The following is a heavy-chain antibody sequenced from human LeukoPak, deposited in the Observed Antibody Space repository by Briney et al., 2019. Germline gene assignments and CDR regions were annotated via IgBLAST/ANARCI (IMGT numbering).Heavy chain of an antibody. CDR2: INHSGST. J-gene: IGHJ4*02. D-gene: IGHD3-22*01. Sequence: SETLSLTCAVYGGSFSGYYWSWIRQPPGKGLEWIGEINHSGSTNYNPSLKSRVTISVDTSKNQFSLKLSSVTAADTAVYYCARRGLTYYYDSSDYWGQGTLVTVSS. CDR1: GGSFSGYY. V-gene: IGHV4-34*01. CDR3: ARRGLTYYYDSSDY.